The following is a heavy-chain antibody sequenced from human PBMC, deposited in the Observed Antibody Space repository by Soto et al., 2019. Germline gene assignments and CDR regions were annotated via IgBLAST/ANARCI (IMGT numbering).Heavy chain of an antibody. D-gene: IGHD3-22*01. J-gene: IGHJ5*02. CDR1: GGTFSSYA. CDR2: IIPIFGTA. Sequence: GASVKVSCKASGGTFSSYAISWVRQAPGQGLEWMGGIIPIFGTANYAQKFQGRVTITADESTSTAYMELSSLRSEDTAVYYCASQLSGLDSSVLWFDPWGQGTLVTVSS. V-gene: IGHV1-69*13. CDR3: ASQLSGLDSSVLWFDP.